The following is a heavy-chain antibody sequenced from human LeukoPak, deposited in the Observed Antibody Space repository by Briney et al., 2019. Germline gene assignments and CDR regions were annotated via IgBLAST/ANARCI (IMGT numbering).Heavy chain of an antibody. CDR3: TRALYSSSPPFDY. J-gene: IGHJ4*02. CDR1: GFTFGDYA. CDR2: IRSKAYGGTT. D-gene: IGHD6-6*01. Sequence: PGRSLRLSCTASGFTFGDYAMSWFRQAPGKGLEWVGFIRSKAYGGTTEYAASVKGRFTISRDDSKSIAYLQMNSPKTEDTAVYYCTRALYSSSPPFDYWGQGTLVTVSS. V-gene: IGHV3-49*03.